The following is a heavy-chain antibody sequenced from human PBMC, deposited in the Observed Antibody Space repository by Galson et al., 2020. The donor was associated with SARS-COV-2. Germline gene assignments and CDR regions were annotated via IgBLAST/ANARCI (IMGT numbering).Heavy chain of an antibody. V-gene: IGHV4-31*03. CDR1: GGSITSDGSY. J-gene: IGHJ4*02. D-gene: IGHD1-26*01. CDR3: ANGLGGDY. CDR2: IFYSGFT. Sequence: SETLSLTCTVSGGSITSDGSYWSWIRQHPSKGLEWIGYIFYSGFTYYSPSLRSRVTMSLDTSKNQFSLKLNSVTAADTAVYYCANGLGGDYWGQGTLVTVSS.